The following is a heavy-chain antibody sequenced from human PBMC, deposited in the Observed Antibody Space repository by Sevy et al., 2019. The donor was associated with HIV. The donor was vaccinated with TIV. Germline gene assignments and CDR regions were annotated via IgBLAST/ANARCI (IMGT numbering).Heavy chain of an antibody. Sequence: GGSLRLSCEVSGFIFSDFYMSWIRQAPGKGLEWISFISSRSTYTNYTNSVKGRFTISRDNAKNSLYLQMDSLRVEDTAVYYCAKESGSDWYFDYWGQGTLVTVSS. CDR2: ISSRSTYT. J-gene: IGHJ4*02. CDR3: AKESGSDWYFDY. V-gene: IGHV3-11*06. CDR1: GFIFSDFY. D-gene: IGHD2-21*01.